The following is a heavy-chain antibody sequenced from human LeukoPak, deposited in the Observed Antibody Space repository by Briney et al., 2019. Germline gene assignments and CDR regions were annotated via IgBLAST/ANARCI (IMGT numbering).Heavy chain of an antibody. J-gene: IGHJ6*02. Sequence: PGGSLRLSCAASGFTFRDYYMSWIRQAPGKGLEWVSYISSASDYTNYADSVKGRFTISRDNAKNTLFLQMNSLRAEDTAVYYCARGNYYAMDVWGQGTTVTVSS. V-gene: IGHV3-11*06. CDR3: ARGNYYAMDV. CDR2: ISSASDYT. CDR1: GFTFRDYY.